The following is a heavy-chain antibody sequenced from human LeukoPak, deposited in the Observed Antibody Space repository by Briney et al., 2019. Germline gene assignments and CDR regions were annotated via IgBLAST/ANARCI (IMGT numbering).Heavy chain of an antibody. V-gene: IGHV4-31*03. CDR2: IYYSGST. D-gene: IGHD4-23*01. J-gene: IGHJ4*02. CDR1: GGSISSGGYY. CDR3: ARDRGYGNSPFGLDY. Sequence: PSETLSLTCTVSGGSISSGGYYWSWIRQHPGKGLEWIGYIYYSGSTYYNPSLKSRVTISVDTPKNQFSLKLSSVTAADTAVYYCARDRGYGNSPFGLDYWGQGTLVTVSS.